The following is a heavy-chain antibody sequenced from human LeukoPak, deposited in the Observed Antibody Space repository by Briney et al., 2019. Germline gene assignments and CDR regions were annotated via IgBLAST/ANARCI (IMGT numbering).Heavy chain of an antibody. CDR1: GFIIFKSW. V-gene: IGHV3-7*01. Sequence: PGGSLSLSCAASGFIIFKSWMTWVRQAPGKGLEWVAIIKQDASETYYLDSVKGRFTISRDNAKNSIYLHMTRLRVEDTAVYYCARVAGEASGYHPFDIWGQGTMVTASS. CDR3: ARVAGEASGYHPFDI. CDR2: IKQDASET. J-gene: IGHJ3*02. D-gene: IGHD3-22*01.